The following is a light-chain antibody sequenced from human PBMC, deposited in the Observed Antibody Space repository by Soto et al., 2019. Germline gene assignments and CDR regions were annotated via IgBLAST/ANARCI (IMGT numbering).Light chain of an antibody. Sequence: DIQMTQPPSTLSASVGDRVTITCRASQSFSSWLAWYQQKPGKAPNLLIYRTSTLGRGVPSRFSASGSGTEFTLTISNLQPDDFATYYCQYYNSDSFYSFGQGTKLEIK. J-gene: IGKJ2*03. CDR3: QYYNSDSFYS. CDR1: QSFSSW. CDR2: RTS. V-gene: IGKV1-5*03.